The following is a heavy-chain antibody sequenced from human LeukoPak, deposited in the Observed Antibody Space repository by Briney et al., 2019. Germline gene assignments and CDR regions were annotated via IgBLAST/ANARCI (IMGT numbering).Heavy chain of an antibody. CDR2: IIPILGTA. Sequence: SVKVSCKASGGTFSSYAISWVRQAPGQGLEWMGGIIPILGTANYAQKFQGRVTITADESTNTAYMELSSLRSEDTAVYYCAREGAHHIAAAGDFDYWGQGTLVTVSS. CDR3: AREGAHHIAAAGDFDY. V-gene: IGHV1-69*13. J-gene: IGHJ4*02. CDR1: GGTFSSYA. D-gene: IGHD6-13*01.